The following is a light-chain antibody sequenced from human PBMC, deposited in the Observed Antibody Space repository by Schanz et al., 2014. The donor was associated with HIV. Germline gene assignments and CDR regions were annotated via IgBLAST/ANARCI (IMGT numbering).Light chain of an antibody. Sequence: QSALTQPPSASGSPGQSVTISCTGTSSDVGGHNYVSWYQHHPGKAPKLIIFEVSERPSGVPDRFSGSKSGNTASLTVSGLQAEDEADYYCSTYTTSKTWVFGGGTKLTVL. CDR2: EVS. V-gene: IGLV2-8*01. CDR1: SSDVGGHNY. J-gene: IGLJ3*02. CDR3: STYTTSKTWV.